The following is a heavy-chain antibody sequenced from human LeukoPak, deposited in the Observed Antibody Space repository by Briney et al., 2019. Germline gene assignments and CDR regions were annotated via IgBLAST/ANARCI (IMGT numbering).Heavy chain of an antibody. CDR2: INHSGST. D-gene: IGHD2-15*01. CDR3: ARHPFATPFDY. V-gene: IGHV4-34*01. CDR1: GGSFSGYY. Sequence: SETLSLTCAVYGGSFSGYYWSWIRQPPGKGLEWIGEINHSGSTNYNPSLKCRVTISVDTSKNQFSLKLSSVTAADTAVYYCARHPFATPFDYWGPGTLVTVSS. J-gene: IGHJ4*02.